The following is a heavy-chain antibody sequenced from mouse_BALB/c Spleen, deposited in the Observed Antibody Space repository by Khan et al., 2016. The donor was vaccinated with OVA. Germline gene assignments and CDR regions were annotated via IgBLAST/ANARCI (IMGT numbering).Heavy chain of an antibody. CDR1: GFTFSSNT. Sequence: EVELVESGGGLVQPGGSLKLSCAASGFTFSSNTMSWVRQTPAKRLEWVAYITNGGGNTYYPDTVKGRFTISRDNAKNTLYLQMSSLKSEDTAMYYCARNPTFITTALDYWGQGTSVTVTS. J-gene: IGHJ4*01. CDR2: ITNGGGNT. D-gene: IGHD1-2*01. CDR3: ARNPTFITTALDY. V-gene: IGHV5-12-2*01.